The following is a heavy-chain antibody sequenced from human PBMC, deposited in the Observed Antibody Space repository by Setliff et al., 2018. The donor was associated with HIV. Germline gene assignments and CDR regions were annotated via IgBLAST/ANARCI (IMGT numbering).Heavy chain of an antibody. CDR1: GGSISSNNW. V-gene: IGHV4-4*02. CDR3: AAWGPRYSYAPYFFDS. CDR2: IYHGGST. J-gene: IGHJ4*02. D-gene: IGHD5-18*01. Sequence: SETLSLTCAVSGGSISSNNWWSWVRQPPGKGLEWIGEIYHGGSTNYSPSLKSRVTISVDASRNQFSLRLSSVTAADTAVYYCAAWGPRYSYAPYFFDSWGQGTLVTVSS.